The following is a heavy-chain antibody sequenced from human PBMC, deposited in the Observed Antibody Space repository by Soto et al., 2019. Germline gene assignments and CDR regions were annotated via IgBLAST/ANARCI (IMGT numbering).Heavy chain of an antibody. CDR2: IFYSGTT. Sequence: PSETLSLTCTVSGGSISSGGYYWSWIRQHPGKGLEWIGYIFYSGTTYYNPSLKSRVSISVDKSKNQFSLKLNSVTAADTADYYCAGTSYYDSTGYYNLDVWGRGTTVTVTS. D-gene: IGHD3-22*01. CDR3: AGTSYYDSTGYYNLDV. CDR1: GGSISSGGYY. J-gene: IGHJ6*02. V-gene: IGHV4-31*03.